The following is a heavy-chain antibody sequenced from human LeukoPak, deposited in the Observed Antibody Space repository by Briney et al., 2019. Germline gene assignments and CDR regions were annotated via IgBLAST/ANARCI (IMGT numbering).Heavy chain of an antibody. CDR2: ISGSGGST. D-gene: IGHD1-26*01. V-gene: IGHV3-23*01. J-gene: IGHJ4*02. Sequence: GGSLRLSCAASGFTFNNYAMSWVRQVPGKGLEWVSAISGSGGSTYYGDSVKGRFTISRDNSKNTLYLQMNSLRAEDTAVYYCAKEVGATRHFDYWGQGTLVTVSS. CDR1: GFTFNNYA. CDR3: AKEVGATRHFDY.